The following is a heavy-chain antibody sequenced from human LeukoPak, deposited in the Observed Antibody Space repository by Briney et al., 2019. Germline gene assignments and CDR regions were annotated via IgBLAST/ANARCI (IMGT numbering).Heavy chain of an antibody. V-gene: IGHV1-8*03. J-gene: IGHJ4*02. CDR3: ARGFPPRMYYDSRGYYPYHFDY. Sequence: ASVKVSCKASGYTFTSYDINWVRQATGQGLEWMGWMNPNSGITGYAQKFQGRVTISRNTSISTAYMELSSLRSEDTAVYYCARGFPPRMYYDSRGYYPYHFDYWGQGTLVTVSS. D-gene: IGHD3-22*01. CDR2: MNPNSGIT. CDR1: GYTFTSYD.